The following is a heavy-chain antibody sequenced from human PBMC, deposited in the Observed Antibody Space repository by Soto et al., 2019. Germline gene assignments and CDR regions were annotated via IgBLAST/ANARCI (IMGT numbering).Heavy chain of an antibody. Sequence: GESLKISCNGSGYSFTIYWIGWVRQMPGKGLEWMGIIYPGDSDTRYSPSFQGQVTISADKSISTAYLQWSSLKASDTAMYYCARLGQLVPLYYYYYGMDAWGQGTTVTVSS. J-gene: IGHJ6*02. CDR1: GYSFTIYW. D-gene: IGHD6-6*01. CDR2: IYPGDSDT. V-gene: IGHV5-51*01. CDR3: ARLGQLVPLYYYYYGMDA.